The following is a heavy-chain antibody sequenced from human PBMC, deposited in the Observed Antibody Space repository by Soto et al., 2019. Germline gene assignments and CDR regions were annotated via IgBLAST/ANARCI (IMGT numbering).Heavy chain of an antibody. CDR1: GYTFTNYG. Sequence: ASVKVSCKASGYTFTNYGVSCVRQAPGQGLEWMGWISAYNGNTNYAQKLQGRLTMTTDTSTSTVYMELRNLSSDDTALYYCARTVGATIRWFAPWVQGTLVTVSS. J-gene: IGHJ5*02. D-gene: IGHD1-26*01. CDR3: ARTVGATIRWFAP. V-gene: IGHV1-18*01. CDR2: ISAYNGNT.